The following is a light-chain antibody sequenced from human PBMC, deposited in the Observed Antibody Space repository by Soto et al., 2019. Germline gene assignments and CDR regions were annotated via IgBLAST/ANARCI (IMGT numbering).Light chain of an antibody. CDR1: QSISSS. CDR2: AAS. CDR3: QQGDSFPIT. J-gene: IGKJ5*01. V-gene: IGKV1-12*01. Sequence: DIQMTQSPSSVSASVGDRVTITCRASQSISSSLAWYQQKPGTVPKLLIYAASSLQSGVPSRFSGSGAGTEFTRSITSLPPEDVGTYYCQQGDSFPITFGQGTRLEIK.